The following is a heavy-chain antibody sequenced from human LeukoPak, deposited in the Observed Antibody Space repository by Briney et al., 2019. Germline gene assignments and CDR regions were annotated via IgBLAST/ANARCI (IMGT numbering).Heavy chain of an antibody. J-gene: IGHJ2*01. CDR1: GASISPYY. CDR3: ARRTRVGWYFDL. V-gene: IGHV4-4*07. D-gene: IGHD3-10*01. Sequence: PSETLSLTCTVSGASISPYYWSWIRQPAGKGLEWIGHIYTSGGTNYNPSLKSRVTMSLDTSKNQFSLKLSSVTAADTAVYYCARRTRVGWYFDLWGRGTPVTVSS. CDR2: IYTSGGT.